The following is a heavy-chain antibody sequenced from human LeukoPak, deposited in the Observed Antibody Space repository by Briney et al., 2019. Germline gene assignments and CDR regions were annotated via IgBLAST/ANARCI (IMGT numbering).Heavy chain of an antibody. CDR1: GGSISSSSYY. CDR3: ARNNIGTRTYDY. V-gene: IGHV4-39*01. CDR2: IYYSGST. D-gene: IGHD1/OR15-1a*01. J-gene: IGHJ4*02. Sequence: PSETLCLTCTVSGGSISSSSYYWGWIRQPPGKGLDWIGNIYYSGSTYYNPSLKSRVTISVDTSNNQFSLKLTSVTAADTAVYYCARNNIGTRTYDYWGQGTLVTVSS.